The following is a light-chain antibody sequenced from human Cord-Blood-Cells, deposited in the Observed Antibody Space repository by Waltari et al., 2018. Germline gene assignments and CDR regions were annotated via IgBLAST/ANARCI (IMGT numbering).Light chain of an antibody. CDR1: QSVLYSSNNKNY. J-gene: IGKJ5*01. Sequence: DIVMTQSQDSLAVSLGERAPINCKSSQSVLYSSNNKNYLSWYQQKPGQPPKLLIYWTSTRESGVPDRFSGSGSGTDFTLTISSLQAEDEAVYYCQQYYSTPINFGQGTRLEIK. CDR2: WTS. CDR3: QQYYSTPIN. V-gene: IGKV4-1*01.